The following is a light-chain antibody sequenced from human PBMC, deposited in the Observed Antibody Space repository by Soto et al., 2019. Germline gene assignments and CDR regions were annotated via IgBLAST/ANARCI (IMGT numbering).Light chain of an antibody. V-gene: IGKV3-15*01. Sequence: EIVMTQSPATLSVSPGERATLSCRASQSVSSNLAWYQQKPGQAPRLLIYGASTRATGIPARFSGSGSGTEFTLTISSLESEDFAVYYCQQYSNWPRTFGPGTKVIS. CDR2: GAS. CDR1: QSVSSN. CDR3: QQYSNWPRT. J-gene: IGKJ3*01.